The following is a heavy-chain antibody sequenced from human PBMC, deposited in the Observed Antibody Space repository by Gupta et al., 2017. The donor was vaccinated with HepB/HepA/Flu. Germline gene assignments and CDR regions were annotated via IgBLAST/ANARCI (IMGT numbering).Heavy chain of an antibody. D-gene: IGHD3-22*01. Sequence: QVQLVQSGAEVKKPGASVKVSCKASGYTFTNYGIIWVRQAPGQGLEWMGWISAYNGNTNYAQKLQGRVTMTTDTSTSTASMERRSLRSDDTAVYYCARIYYDSSGYYDVSAFDIWGQGTMVTDSS. CDR1: GYTFTNYG. CDR2: ISAYNGNT. CDR3: ARIYYDSSGYYDVSAFDI. J-gene: IGHJ3*02. V-gene: IGHV1-18*01.